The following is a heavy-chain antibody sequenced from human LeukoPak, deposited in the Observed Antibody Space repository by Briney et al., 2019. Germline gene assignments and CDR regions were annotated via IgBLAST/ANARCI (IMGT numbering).Heavy chain of an antibody. V-gene: IGHV3-33*01. Sequence: GGSLRLSCAASGFTFSSYGMHWVRQAPGKGLEWVAVIWYDGNNKYYVDSVKGRFTISRDNSKNTLYLQMNSLRAEDTAVYYCARSTSSEYDIYHFDYWGQGTLVTVSS. J-gene: IGHJ4*02. CDR2: IWYDGNNK. D-gene: IGHD3-9*01. CDR3: ARSTSSEYDIYHFDY. CDR1: GFTFSSYG.